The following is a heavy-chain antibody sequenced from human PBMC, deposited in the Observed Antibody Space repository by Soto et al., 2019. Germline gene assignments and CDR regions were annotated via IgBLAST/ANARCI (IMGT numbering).Heavy chain of an antibody. J-gene: IGHJ5*02. CDR3: ARGRVPAA. Sequence: QVQLQESGPGLVKPLETLSLTCTVSGGSVSSGSYYWSWIRQPPGKGLEWIGSIYYSGSTNYNPSLKSRVTISVDRSKNQFSLKLSSVTAADTAVYYCARGRVPAAWGQGTLVTVSS. CDR2: IYYSGST. CDR1: GGSVSSGSYY. D-gene: IGHD2-2*01. V-gene: IGHV4-61*01.